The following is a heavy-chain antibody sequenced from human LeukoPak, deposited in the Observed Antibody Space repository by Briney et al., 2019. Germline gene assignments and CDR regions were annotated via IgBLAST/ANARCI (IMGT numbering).Heavy chain of an antibody. J-gene: IGHJ4*02. V-gene: IGHV3-7*01. CDR3: GTRAY. CDR2: INQDGSEK. Sequence: PGGSLRLSCEASGFDFSTYWMMWVRQIPGKGLEWVANINQDGSEKYYVDSVKGRFTVSRDTAKNSLYLQMNSLRDEDTAVYYCGTRAYWGQGTLVTVSS. CDR1: GFDFSTYW.